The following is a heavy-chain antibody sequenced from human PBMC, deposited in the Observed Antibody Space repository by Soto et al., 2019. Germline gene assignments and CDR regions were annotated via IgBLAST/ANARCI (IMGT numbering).Heavy chain of an antibody. D-gene: IGHD3-16*01. V-gene: IGHV4-4*07. CDR1: GGSISSYY. J-gene: IGHJ4*02. Sequence: QVQLVESGPGLVKPSETLSLTCTVSGGSISSYYWSWIRQPAGKGLEWIGRIYTSGSTNYNPSLKSRVTMSVDTSKNQFSLKLSSVTAADTAVYYCARNLHGYYDYVWGSPAFDYWGQGTLVTVSS. CDR3: ARNLHGYYDYVWGSPAFDY. CDR2: IYTSGST.